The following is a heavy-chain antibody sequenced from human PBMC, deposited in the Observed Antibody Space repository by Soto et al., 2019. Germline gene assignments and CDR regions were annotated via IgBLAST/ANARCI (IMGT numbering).Heavy chain of an antibody. J-gene: IGHJ4*02. CDR3: ARDSRYCSGTSCYQSFDY. CDR2: INTYNHNT. CDR1: GYTFTSSG. V-gene: IGHV1-18*01. Sequence: ASVKVSCTASGYTFTSSGISWVRQAPGQGLEWMGWINTYNHNTNYAQKLQGRVTMTTDTSTNTAYMELRSLRSDDTAVYYCARDSRYCSGTSCYQSFDYWGLGTLVTVSS. D-gene: IGHD2-15*01.